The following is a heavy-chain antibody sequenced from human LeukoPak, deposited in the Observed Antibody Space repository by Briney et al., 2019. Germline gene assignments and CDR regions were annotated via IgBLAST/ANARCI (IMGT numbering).Heavy chain of an antibody. D-gene: IGHD4-17*01. Sequence: GGSLRLSCAASGFTLANYWMHWVRQAPGKGVVWVSRINTDGTSTDYADSVKGRFTISRDNAKNTLYLQMNNLRAEDTAVYYCARATTVSWRDAFDIWGQGTMVTVSS. CDR1: GFTLANYW. CDR3: ARATTVSWRDAFDI. J-gene: IGHJ3*02. V-gene: IGHV3-74*01. CDR2: INTDGTST.